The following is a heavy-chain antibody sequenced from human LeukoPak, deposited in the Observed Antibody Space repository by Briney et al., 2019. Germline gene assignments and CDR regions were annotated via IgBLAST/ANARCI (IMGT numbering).Heavy chain of an antibody. D-gene: IGHD6-13*01. CDR2: INSDGSSR. Sequence: GGSLRLSCAASGFTFSNYWMHWVRQAPGKGLVWVSRINSDGSSRNYADSVKGRFAISRDSAKKTLYLQMNSLRAEDTAVYYCASASSHRIAAGGDYWGQGTLVTVSS. CDR3: ASASSHRIAAGGDY. CDR1: GFTFSNYW. J-gene: IGHJ4*02. V-gene: IGHV3-74*01.